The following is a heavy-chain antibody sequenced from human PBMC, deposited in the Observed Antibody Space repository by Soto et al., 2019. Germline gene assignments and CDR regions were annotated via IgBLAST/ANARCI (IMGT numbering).Heavy chain of an antibody. CDR3: ARGHSSSWYKEYFDY. Sequence: SETLSLTCAVSGGSISSGGYSWSWIRQPPGKGLEWIGYIYHSGSTYYNPSLKSRVTISVDRSKNQFSLKLSSVTAADTAVYYCARGHSSSWYKEYFDYWGQGTLVTVSS. V-gene: IGHV4-30-2*01. CDR1: GGSISSGGYS. CDR2: IYHSGST. D-gene: IGHD6-13*01. J-gene: IGHJ4*02.